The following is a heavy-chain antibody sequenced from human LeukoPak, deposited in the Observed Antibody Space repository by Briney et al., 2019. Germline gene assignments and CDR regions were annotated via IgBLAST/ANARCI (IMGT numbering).Heavy chain of an antibody. J-gene: IGHJ4*02. CDR2: ISGSGGST. D-gene: IGHD6-19*01. Sequence: GGSLRLSCVASGFTFSTSAMSWVRQAPGKGLEWVSAISGSGGSTYYADPVKGRFTISRDNSKNTVYVQMNSLRVEDTAVYYCAKEVGLGWAIDHWGRGTLVTVSS. CDR3: AKEVGLGWAIDH. CDR1: GFTFSTSA. V-gene: IGHV3-23*01.